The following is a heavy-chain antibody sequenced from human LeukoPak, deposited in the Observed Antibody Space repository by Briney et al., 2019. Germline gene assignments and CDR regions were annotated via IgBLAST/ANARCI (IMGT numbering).Heavy chain of an antibody. CDR3: ARDKYDCSSTSCSGRYYYGMDV. D-gene: IGHD2-2*01. J-gene: IGHJ6*02. CDR1: GGSISSYY. CDR2: FYYSGST. V-gene: IGHV4-59*01. Sequence: SETLSLTRTVSGGSISSYYWSWIREPPGTGLGWIGYFYYSGSTNYNPSLKSRVTISVDTSKNQFSLKLSSVTAADTAVYYCARDKYDCSSTSCSGRYYYGMDVWGQGTTVTVSS.